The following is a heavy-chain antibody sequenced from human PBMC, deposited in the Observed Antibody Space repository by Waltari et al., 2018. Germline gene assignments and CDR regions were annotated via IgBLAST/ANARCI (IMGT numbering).Heavy chain of an antibody. CDR3: ARVARRGYSYGPYFDY. D-gene: IGHD5-18*01. Sequence: QVQLVQSGAEVKKPGASVKVSCKASGSTFTSYGISRVRQAPGQGLEWMGWIRAYNGNTNYAQKLQGRATMTTYTSTSTAYMELRSLRSDDTAVYYCARVARRGYSYGPYFDYWGQGTLVTVSS. V-gene: IGHV1-18*01. CDR2: IRAYNGNT. J-gene: IGHJ4*02. CDR1: GSTFTSYG.